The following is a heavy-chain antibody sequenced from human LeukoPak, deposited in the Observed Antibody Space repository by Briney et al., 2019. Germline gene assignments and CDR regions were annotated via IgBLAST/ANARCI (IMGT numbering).Heavy chain of an antibody. J-gene: IGHJ6*03. Sequence: KPSETLSLTCTVSGGSISSSSYYWRWIRQPPGKGLEWIGSIYYSGSTYYNPSLKSRVTISVDTSKNQFSLKLSSVTAADTAVYYCARALYCSSTSCYPYYYYYYMDVWGKGTTVTISS. CDR1: GGSISSSSYY. V-gene: IGHV4-39*01. CDR2: IYYSGST. D-gene: IGHD2-2*01. CDR3: ARALYCSSTSCYPYYYYYYMDV.